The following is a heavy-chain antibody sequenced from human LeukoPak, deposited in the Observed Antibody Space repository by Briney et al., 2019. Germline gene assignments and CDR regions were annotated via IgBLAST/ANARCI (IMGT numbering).Heavy chain of an antibody. CDR2: IHASENT. J-gene: IGHJ6*03. V-gene: IGHV4-4*07. D-gene: IGHD3-10*01. CDR1: GGSINNFY. CDR3: ARGSNYYGSGSAYYYYMDV. Sequence: PSETLSLTCTFSGGSINNFYWSWIRQPAGKGLEWIGRIHASENTNYNPSLKSRVTMSVDTSKNQFSLKLSSVTAAGTAVYYCARGSNYYGSGSAYYYYMDVWGKGTTVTVSS.